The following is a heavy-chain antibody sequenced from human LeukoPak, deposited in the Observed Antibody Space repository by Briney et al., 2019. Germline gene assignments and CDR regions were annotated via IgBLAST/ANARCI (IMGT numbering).Heavy chain of an antibody. CDR1: GYTFTSYG. J-gene: IGHJ4*02. V-gene: IGHV1-18*01. CDR3: ARGHSSGRDYYFDT. D-gene: IGHD6-19*01. CDR2: ISGYSGST. Sequence: ASVKVSCKASGYTFTSYGIGWVRQAPGQGLEWLGWISGYSGSTNYAQKLQGRVTMTTDTSTTTAYMELRSLKSDDTAVYYCARGHSSGRDYYFDTWGQGTLVTVSS.